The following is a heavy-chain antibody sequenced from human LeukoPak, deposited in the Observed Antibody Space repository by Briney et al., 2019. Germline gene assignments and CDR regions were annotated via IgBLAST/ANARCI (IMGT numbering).Heavy chain of an antibody. D-gene: IGHD6-19*01. CDR3: ARRRAHLGLFTSGWSDSPYYFDF. J-gene: IGHJ4*02. V-gene: IGHV5-51*01. Sequence: KSGESLKISCKGSGYSFTNYWIGWVRQMPDKGLEWMGIIYPGDSDTRYSPSFQGQVTISADKSISTASLQWSRLKASDTATYFCARRRAHLGLFTSGWSDSPYYFDFWGQGTLVTVSS. CDR2: IYPGDSDT. CDR1: GYSFTNYW.